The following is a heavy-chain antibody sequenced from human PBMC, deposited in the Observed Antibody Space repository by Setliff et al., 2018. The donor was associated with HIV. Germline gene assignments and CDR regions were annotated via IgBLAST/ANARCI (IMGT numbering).Heavy chain of an antibody. CDR2: MRIKSYGGTT. V-gene: IGHV3-49*04. D-gene: IGHD3-10*01. J-gene: IGHJ4*02. CDR1: GFTFGDHY. Sequence: SCTASGFTFGDHYVSWVRQTPGKGLEWVGLMRIKSYGGTTEYAASVEGRFFISGDDSKSVAYLQMNNLRVEDSGVYYCVTGPDVLLWFGEQIWGQGTRVTVSS. CDR3: VTGPDVLLWFGEQI.